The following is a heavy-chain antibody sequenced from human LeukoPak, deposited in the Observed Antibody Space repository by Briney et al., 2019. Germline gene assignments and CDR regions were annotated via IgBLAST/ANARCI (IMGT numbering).Heavy chain of an antibody. J-gene: IGHJ4*02. CDR3: ATRLLNWHTFDY. V-gene: IGHV1-24*01. D-gene: IGHD1/OR15-1a*01. CDR2: FDPEDGET. Sequence: ASVTVSCKVSGHTLTELSMHWVRQAPGKGLEWMGGFDPEDGETIYAQKFQGRVTMTEDTSTDTAYMELSSLRSEDTAVYYCATRLLNWHTFDYWGQGTLVTVSS. CDR1: GHTLTELS.